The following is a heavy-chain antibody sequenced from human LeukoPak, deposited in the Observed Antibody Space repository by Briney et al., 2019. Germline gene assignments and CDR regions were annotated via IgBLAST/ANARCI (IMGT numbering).Heavy chain of an antibody. J-gene: IGHJ5*02. CDR1: GGSISSYY. CDR3: ARSQHRIAANWFDP. D-gene: IGHD6-6*01. Sequence: SETLSLTCTVSGGSISSYYWNWIRQPPGKGLEWIGYIYYSGTTNYNPSLKSRVSMSVDTSKNQFSLKLSSVTAADTAVYYCARSQHRIAANWFDPWGQGTLVTVSS. V-gene: IGHV4-59*01. CDR2: IYYSGTT.